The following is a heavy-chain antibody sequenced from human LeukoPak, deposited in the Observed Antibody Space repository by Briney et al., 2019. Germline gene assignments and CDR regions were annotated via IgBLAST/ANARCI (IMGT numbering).Heavy chain of an antibody. J-gene: IGHJ4*02. Sequence: PSGTLSLTCAVSGGSISSSNWWSWVRQPPGKGLEWIGEIYYSGSTNYNPSLKSRVTISVDKSKNQFSLKLSSVTAADTAVYYCARDRYGSGSYKDYWGQGTLVTVSS. V-gene: IGHV4-4*02. CDR1: GGSISSSNW. CDR3: ARDRYGSGSYKDY. CDR2: IYYSGST. D-gene: IGHD3-10*01.